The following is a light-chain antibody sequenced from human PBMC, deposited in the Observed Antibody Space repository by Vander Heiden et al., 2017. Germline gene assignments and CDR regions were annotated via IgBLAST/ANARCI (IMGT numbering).Light chain of an antibody. CDR3: QHLNSYPHLT. Sequence: DPVSITCRASQGISSYLAWYQQKPGKAPKLLIYAASTLQSGVPSRFSGSGYGTEFTLTISSRQPEDFAPYYCQHLNSYPHLTFGGGTKVEIK. CDR2: AAS. V-gene: IGKV1-9*01. J-gene: IGKJ4*01. CDR1: QGISSY.